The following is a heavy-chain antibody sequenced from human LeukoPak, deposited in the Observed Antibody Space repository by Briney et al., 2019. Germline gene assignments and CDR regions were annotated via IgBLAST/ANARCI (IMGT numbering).Heavy chain of an antibody. CDR1: GYSISSGYY. J-gene: IGHJ5*02. V-gene: IGHV4-38-2*02. CDR3: ARQEIGLRSFDP. CDR2: IYHSGST. Sequence: SETLSLTCTVSGYSISSGYYWGWIRQPPGKGLEWIGSIYHSGSTYYNPSLKSRVTISVDTSKNQFSLKLSSVTAADTAVYYCARQEIGLRSFDPWGQGTLVTVSS. D-gene: IGHD3/OR15-3a*01.